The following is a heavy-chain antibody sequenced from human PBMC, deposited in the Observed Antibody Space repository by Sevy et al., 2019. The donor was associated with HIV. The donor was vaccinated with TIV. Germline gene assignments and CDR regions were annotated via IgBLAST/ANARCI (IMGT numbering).Heavy chain of an antibody. CDR2: IYYNGHI. V-gene: IGHV4-59*08. CDR1: GGSITSLY. CDR3: AGENAWGRDYS. J-gene: IGHJ5*01. Sequence: SETLSVTCTVSGGSITSLYWNWIRQPPGKGLEWIANIYYNGHINYNPSLKSRVTLSLDTSKNQFSLGLSSVTAADTAMYYCAGENAWGRDYSGGQGTLVTVSS. D-gene: IGHD1-26*01.